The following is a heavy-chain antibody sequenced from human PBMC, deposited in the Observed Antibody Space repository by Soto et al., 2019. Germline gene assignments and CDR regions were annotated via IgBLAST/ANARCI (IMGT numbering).Heavy chain of an antibody. CDR3: VRAGHVFDVHYYGMDL. CDR2: ISSSGTYI. D-gene: IGHD3-10*01. J-gene: IGHJ6*02. V-gene: IGHV3-21*01. Sequence: GGSLRLSCEASGFTFNDYSMDWVRQAPERGLEWVSSISSSGTYIYYADSVKGRFAISRDNANNVMYLQMDTLRAEDTAVYYCVRAGHVFDVHYYGMDLWGQGTTVTVSS. CDR1: GFTFNDYS.